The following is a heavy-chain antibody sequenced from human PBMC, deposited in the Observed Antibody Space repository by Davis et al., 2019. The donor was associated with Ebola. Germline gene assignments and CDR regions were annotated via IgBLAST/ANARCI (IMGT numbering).Heavy chain of an antibody. D-gene: IGHD6-19*01. CDR1: GYTFTGYH. CDR3: ARGDRSGWFLADYFDY. J-gene: IGHJ4*02. Sequence: AASVKVSCKASGYTFTGYHMHWVRQAPGQGLEWMGRINPNSGGTNYAQKFQGRVTMTRDTSISTAYMELSRLRSDDTAVYYCARGDRSGWFLADYFDYWGQGTLVTVSS. CDR2: INPNSGGT. V-gene: IGHV1-2*06.